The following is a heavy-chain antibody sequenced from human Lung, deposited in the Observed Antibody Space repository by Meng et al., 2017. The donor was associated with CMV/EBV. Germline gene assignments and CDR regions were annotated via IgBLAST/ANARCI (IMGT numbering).Heavy chain of an antibody. CDR1: GGFISSSSW. CDR3: AREYCSATSCYLVASGGMDV. J-gene: IGHJ6*02. Sequence: SETLSLTCAVSGGFISSSSWWSWVRQPPGKGLEWIGEIHHSGRTKYNPSLKSRVIISVDKSKNQFTLNLSSVTAADTAVYFCAREYCSATSCYLVASGGMDVWGQGTTVTV. CDR2: IHHSGRT. V-gene: IGHV4-4*02. D-gene: IGHD2-2*01.